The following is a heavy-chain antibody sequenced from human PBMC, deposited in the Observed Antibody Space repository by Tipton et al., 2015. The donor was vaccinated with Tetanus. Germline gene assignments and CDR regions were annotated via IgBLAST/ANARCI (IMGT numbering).Heavy chain of an antibody. Sequence: LRLSCAASGFTFSSYAMSWVRQAPGKGLEWVSAISGGGGSTEYADSVKGRFTISRDNSKHTLYLQMNSLRAEDTAVYYCAKDNGGYGDYYYYYGMDVWGQGTTVTVSS. CDR2: ISGGGGST. D-gene: IGHD4-17*01. CDR3: AKDNGGYGDYYYYYGMDV. CDR1: GFTFSSYA. J-gene: IGHJ6*02. V-gene: IGHV3-23*01.